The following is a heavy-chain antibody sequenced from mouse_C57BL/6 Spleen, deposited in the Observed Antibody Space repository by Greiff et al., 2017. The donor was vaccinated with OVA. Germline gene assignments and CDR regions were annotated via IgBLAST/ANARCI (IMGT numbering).Heavy chain of an antibody. D-gene: IGHD3-2*02. J-gene: IGHJ2*01. Sequence: QVQLQQPGTELVKPGASVKLSCKASGYTFTSYWMHWVKQRPGQGLEWIGNINPRNGGTNYNHKFKGTATLTVDTSSSTAYMQLSSLTSEDSAVYYCASRTAQATGYWGQGTTLTVSS. CDR1: GYTFTSYW. V-gene: IGHV1-53*01. CDR2: INPRNGGT. CDR3: ASRTAQATGY.